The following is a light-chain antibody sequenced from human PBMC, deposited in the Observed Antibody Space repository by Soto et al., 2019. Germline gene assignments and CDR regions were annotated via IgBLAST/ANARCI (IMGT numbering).Light chain of an antibody. Sequence: QSVLTQSPSASASLGASVKLTCTLSSGHSSYAIAWHQQQPEKGPRYLMKLNSDGSHNKGDGIPDRFSGSSSGAERSLTISSLQSEDEADYYCQTWATGPWVFGGGTKVTVL. CDR2: LNSDGSH. V-gene: IGLV4-69*01. CDR3: QTWATGPWV. J-gene: IGLJ3*02. CDR1: SGHSSYA.